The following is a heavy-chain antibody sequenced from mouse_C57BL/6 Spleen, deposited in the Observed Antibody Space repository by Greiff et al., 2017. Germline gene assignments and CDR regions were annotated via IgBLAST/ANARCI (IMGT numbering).Heavy chain of an antibody. D-gene: IGHD2-1*01. Sequence: VQLQESGAELARPGASVKLSCKASGYTFTSYGISWVKQRTGQGLEWIGEIYPRSGNTYYNEKFKGKATLTADKSSSTAYMELRSLTSEDSAVYFCARWDGNPPSYWYFDVWGTGTTVTVSS. J-gene: IGHJ1*03. CDR2: IYPRSGNT. V-gene: IGHV1-81*01. CDR3: ARWDGNPPSYWYFDV. CDR1: GYTFTSYG.